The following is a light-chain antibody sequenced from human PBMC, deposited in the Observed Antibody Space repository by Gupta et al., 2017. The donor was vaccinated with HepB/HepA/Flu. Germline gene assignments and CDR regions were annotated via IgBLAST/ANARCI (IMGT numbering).Light chain of an antibody. J-gene: IGLJ1*01. CDR1: SSNIGNDN. V-gene: IGLV1-47*02. CDR3: VGWDDSLSGYV. Sequence: QPVLTQPPSASGTPGQRVTISCSGSSSNIGNDNAYWYQQLPGTAPKLLIYNDNQRPSGDPDRFSGSKSGTTASLAISGLRSEDEADYYCVGWDDSLSGYVFGAGTKVTVL. CDR2: NDN.